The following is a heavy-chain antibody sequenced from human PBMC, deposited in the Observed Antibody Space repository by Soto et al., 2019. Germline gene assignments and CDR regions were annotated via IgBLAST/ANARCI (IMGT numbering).Heavy chain of an antibody. V-gene: IGHV1-8*01. J-gene: IGHJ4*02. CDR3: ARVLKRTGYSSSPATY. D-gene: IGHD6-13*01. CDR2: MNPNSGNT. CDR1: GYTFTSYD. Sequence: QVQLVQSGAEVKKPGASVKVSCKASGYTFTSYDINWVRQATGQELEWMGWMNPNSGNTGYAQKFQGRVTMTRNTSISTAYMGLSSLRSEDTAVYYCARVLKRTGYSSSPATYWGQGTLVTVSS.